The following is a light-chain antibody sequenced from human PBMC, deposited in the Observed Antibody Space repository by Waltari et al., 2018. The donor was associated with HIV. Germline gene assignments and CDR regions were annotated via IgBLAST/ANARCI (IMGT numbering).Light chain of an antibody. Sequence: SYVLTQPPSVSVAPGKTARITCGGNNIGTKSLHWYKQKPGQAPVLVIYYDSDRPSGIPDRFSGSNSGNSATLTIIRVEAGDEADYYCQVWDPSGDHLIFGGGTKLTVL. CDR3: QVWDPSGDHLI. V-gene: IGLV3-21*04. CDR1: NIGTKS. CDR2: YDS. J-gene: IGLJ2*01.